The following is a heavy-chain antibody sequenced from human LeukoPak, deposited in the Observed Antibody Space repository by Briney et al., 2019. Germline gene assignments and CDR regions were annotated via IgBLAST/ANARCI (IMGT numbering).Heavy chain of an antibody. CDR2: SIPIFGSP. CDR1: GGTFSSYA. D-gene: IGHD2-15*01. CDR3: ARDPRGWELLNFDY. Sequence: ASVKVSCKASGGTFSSYAITWVRQAPGQGLEWMGGSIPIFGSPNYPQKFQGRVTITADESMTTAYMELSSLRSEDTAVYYCARDPRGWELLNFDYWGQGTLVTVSS. V-gene: IGHV1-69*13. J-gene: IGHJ4*02.